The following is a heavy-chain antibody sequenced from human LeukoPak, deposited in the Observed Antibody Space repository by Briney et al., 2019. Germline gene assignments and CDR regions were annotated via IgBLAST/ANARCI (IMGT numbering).Heavy chain of an antibody. J-gene: IGHJ4*02. CDR2: ISAYNGNT. V-gene: IGHV1-18*01. CDR1: GYTFTSYG. CDR3: ARESGSYSGLDY. Sequence: GASVKVSCKASGYTFTSYGISWVRQAPGQGLEWMGWISAYNGNTNYAQKLQGRVTMTRDTSTSTVYMELSSLRSEDTAVYYCARESGSYSGLDYWGQGTLVTVSS. D-gene: IGHD1-26*01.